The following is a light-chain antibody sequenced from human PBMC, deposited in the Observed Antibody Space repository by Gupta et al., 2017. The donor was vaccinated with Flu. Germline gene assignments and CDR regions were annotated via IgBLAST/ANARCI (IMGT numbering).Light chain of an antibody. CDR2: YNSDLDK. CDR1: SGFNVGTYR. Sequence: QAVLTQPSSLSASPGASATLTCTLRSGFNVGTYRIYWYQQKPGSPPLYLLNYNSDLDKQQGSGVPSRFSGSKDASANAGILLISGLQSEDEADYYCMIRHSSAWVFGGGTKLTVL. CDR3: MIRHSSAWV. J-gene: IGLJ3*02. V-gene: IGLV5-45*03.